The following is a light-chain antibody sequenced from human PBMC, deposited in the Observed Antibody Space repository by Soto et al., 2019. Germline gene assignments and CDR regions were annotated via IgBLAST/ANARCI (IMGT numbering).Light chain of an antibody. CDR2: RNN. V-gene: IGLV1-47*01. CDR1: SSNIGSDY. CDR3: AAWDDSLSGYV. Sequence: QSVLTQPPSASGTPGQRVTISCSGSSSNIGSDYVYWYQQFPGTAPKLLIYRNNQRPSGVPDRFSGSKSGTSASLAISGLRSEDEADYYCAAWDDSLSGYVFGTVTEVTV. J-gene: IGLJ1*01.